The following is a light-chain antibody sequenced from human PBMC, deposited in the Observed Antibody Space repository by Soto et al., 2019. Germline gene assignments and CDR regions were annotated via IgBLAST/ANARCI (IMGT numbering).Light chain of an antibody. Sequence: QSVLTQPPSVSGAPGQRVTISCTGSSSNIGAGYDVHWYQQLPGTAPKLLIYGNSNRPSGVPDRFYGSKSGTSAFLAITGLQAEDEADYYCQSYDSSLSGSHVVFGGGTKLTVL. CDR2: GNS. CDR3: QSYDSSLSGSHVV. J-gene: IGLJ2*01. V-gene: IGLV1-40*01. CDR1: SSNIGAGYD.